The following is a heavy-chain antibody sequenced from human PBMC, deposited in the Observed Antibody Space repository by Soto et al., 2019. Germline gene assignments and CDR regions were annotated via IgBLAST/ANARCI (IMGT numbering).Heavy chain of an antibody. V-gene: IGHV3-33*01. CDR2: IWYDGSNK. D-gene: IGHD4-4*01. Sequence: GGSLRLSCAASGFTFSSYGMHWVRQAPGKGLEWVAVIWYDGSNKYYADSVKGRFTISRDNSKNTLYLQMNSLRAEDTAVYYCARGQDYSNVFDYWGQGTLVTVSS. CDR1: GFTFSSYG. J-gene: IGHJ4*02. CDR3: ARGQDYSNVFDY.